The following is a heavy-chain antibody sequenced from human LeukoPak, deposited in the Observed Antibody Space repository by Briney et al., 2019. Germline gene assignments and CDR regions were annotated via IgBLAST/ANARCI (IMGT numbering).Heavy chain of an antibody. CDR1: GYPFTTYG. CDR2: ISGNDGDT. J-gene: IGHJ4*02. D-gene: IGHD3-3*01. CDR3: ARDVPDFWSGFDY. V-gene: IGHV1-18*01. Sequence: GASVKVSCKASGYPFTTYGLSWVRQAPGQGLEWMGQISGNDGDTNYAQKFQGRVTMTTDTATSTAYMDLTSLRSDDTAVYYCARDVPDFWSGFDYWGQGTLVTVSP.